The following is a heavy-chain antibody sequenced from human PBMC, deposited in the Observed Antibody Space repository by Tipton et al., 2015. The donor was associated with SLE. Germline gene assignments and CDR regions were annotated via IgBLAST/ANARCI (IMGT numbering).Heavy chain of an antibody. CDR1: GYTFTSYG. CDR2: ISVYNGHT. J-gene: IGHJ4*02. Sequence: QVQLVQSGAELKKPGASVKVSCKASGYTFTSYGISWVRQAPGQGLEWMGWISVYNGHTDYAQKVQGRVTMTTDTSTTTAYMELRSLRSDDTAVYYCAREGSRGSGSYYKYWGQGTLVTVSS. CDR3: AREGSRGSGSYYKY. D-gene: IGHD3-10*01. V-gene: IGHV1-18*01.